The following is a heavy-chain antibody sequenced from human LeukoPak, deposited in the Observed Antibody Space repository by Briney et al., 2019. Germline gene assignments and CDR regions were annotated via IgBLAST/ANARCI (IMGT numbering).Heavy chain of an antibody. V-gene: IGHV3-21*01. Sequence: KSGGSLRLSCASSEFTFSIYTMNWVRKAPGKGLWLVSSISTSSHYIYYADSVKGRVTISRDNAKSSLYLQLDSLRAEDTAVYYCARDQCSTTTCPIDYWGQGTLVTVAS. D-gene: IGHD2-2*01. CDR1: EFTFSIYT. CDR3: ARDQCSTTTCPIDY. CDR2: ISTSSHYI. J-gene: IGHJ4*02.